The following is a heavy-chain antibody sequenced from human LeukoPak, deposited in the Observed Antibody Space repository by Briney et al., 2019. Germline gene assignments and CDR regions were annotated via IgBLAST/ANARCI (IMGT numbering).Heavy chain of an antibody. V-gene: IGHV3-33*01. J-gene: IGHJ4*02. CDR1: GFTFSSYG. D-gene: IGHD5-18*01. CDR2: ILSDGSKE. Sequence: GGSLRLSCAASGFTFSSYGMHWVRQAPGKGLEWVAVILSDGSKEFCTDSVKGRFTISRDNSKNTLYLQMNSLRVEDTAVYYCIRTNIGYSYAPYWGQGTLVTVSS. CDR3: IRTNIGYSYAPY.